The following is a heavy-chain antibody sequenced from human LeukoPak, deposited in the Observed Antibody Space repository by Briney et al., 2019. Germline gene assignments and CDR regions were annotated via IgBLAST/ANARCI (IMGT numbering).Heavy chain of an antibody. D-gene: IGHD6-13*01. J-gene: IGHJ4*02. V-gene: IGHV3-23*01. CDR2: ISGSGGST. Sequence: GGSLRLSCAASEFTVSSKYMSWVRQAPGKGLEWVSAISGSGGSTYYADSVKGRFTISRDNSKNTLYLQMNSLRAEDTAVYYCAKDQYSSSWYYFDYWGQGTLVTVSS. CDR1: EFTVSSKY. CDR3: AKDQYSSSWYYFDY.